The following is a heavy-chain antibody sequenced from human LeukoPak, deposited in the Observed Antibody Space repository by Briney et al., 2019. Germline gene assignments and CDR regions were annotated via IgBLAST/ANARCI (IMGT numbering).Heavy chain of an antibody. CDR2: ISSRSATI. V-gene: IGHV3-48*01. Sequence: GGSLRLSCATSGFTFSSYSMNWVRQAPGKGLEWVSYISSRSATIYYADSVKGRFTISRDNAKNSLYLQMNSLRAEDTAVYYCARDPLSSSSFDLWGQGTLVTVSS. J-gene: IGHJ4*02. D-gene: IGHD6-13*01. CDR1: GFTFSSYS. CDR3: ARDPLSSSSFDL.